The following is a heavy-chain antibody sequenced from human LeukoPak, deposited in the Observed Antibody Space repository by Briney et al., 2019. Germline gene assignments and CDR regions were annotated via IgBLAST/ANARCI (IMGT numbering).Heavy chain of an antibody. V-gene: IGHV3-21*01. D-gene: IGHD3-3*01. CDR2: ISSSSSYI. CDR1: GFTFSSYS. Sequence: GGSLRLSCAASGFTFSSYSMNWVRQSPGKGLDCVSSISSSSSYIYYADSVKGRFTISRDNAKNSLYLQMNSLRAEDTAVYYCARLSAFWSGYYPSTDYWGQGTLVTVSS. J-gene: IGHJ4*02. CDR3: ARLSAFWSGYYPSTDY.